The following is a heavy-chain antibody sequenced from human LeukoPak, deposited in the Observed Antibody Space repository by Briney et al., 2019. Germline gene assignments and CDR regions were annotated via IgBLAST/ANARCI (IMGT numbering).Heavy chain of an antibody. J-gene: IGHJ4*02. D-gene: IGHD3-9*01. Sequence: SETLSLTCTVSSYSISSGYYWGWIRQPPGKGLEWIGSIYYSGNTYYNPSLKSRVTISVDTSKNQFSLKLSSVTAADTAVYYCARGRRSSLLRYFDWFYVIDCWGQGTLVTVSS. CDR2: IYYSGNT. V-gene: IGHV4-38-2*02. CDR1: SYSISSGYY. CDR3: ARGRRSSLLRYFDWFYVIDC.